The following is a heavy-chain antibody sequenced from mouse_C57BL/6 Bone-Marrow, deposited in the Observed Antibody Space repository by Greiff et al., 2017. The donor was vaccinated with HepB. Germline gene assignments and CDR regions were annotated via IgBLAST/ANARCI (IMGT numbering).Heavy chain of an antibody. CDR2: LDPETGGT. D-gene: IGHD1-1*02. CDR1: GYTFTDYE. J-gene: IGHJ4*01. Sequence: QLQQSGAELVRPGASVTLFCKASGYTFTDYEMHWVKQTPVHGLGWIGALDPETGGTAYNQKFKGKAILTADKSSSTAYMELRSLTSEDSAVYYCTRFRVARGVYYAMDYWGQGTSVTVSS. V-gene: IGHV1-15*01. CDR3: TRFRVARGVYYAMDY.